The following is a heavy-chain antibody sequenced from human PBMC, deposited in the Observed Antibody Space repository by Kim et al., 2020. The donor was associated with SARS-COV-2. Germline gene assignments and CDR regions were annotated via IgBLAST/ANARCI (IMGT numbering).Heavy chain of an antibody. CDR1: GGSFSGYY. V-gene: IGHV4-34*01. J-gene: IGHJ4*02. D-gene: IGHD2-8*01. CDR3: ARGSRMEKKIDY. Sequence: SETLSLTCAVHGGSFSGYYWSWIRQPPGKGLEWIGEINHSGSTNYNPSLKSRVTISVDTSKNQFSLKLSSVTAADTAVYYCARGSRMEKKIDYWGQGTLVTVSS. CDR2: INHSGST.